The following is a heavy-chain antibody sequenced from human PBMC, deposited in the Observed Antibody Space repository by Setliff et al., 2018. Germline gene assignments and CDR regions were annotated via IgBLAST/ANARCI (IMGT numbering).Heavy chain of an antibody. CDR1: GGTFRTDG. J-gene: IGHJ5*01. V-gene: IGHV1-69*13. CDR3: ARELRSPYWHLDS. CDR2: IIPVFGTA. D-gene: IGHD3-16*01. Sequence: SVKVSCKASGGTFRTDGFNWVRQAPGQGLEWMGRIIPVFGTAKYAQKFQGRVTSTADESTSTGYMELRSLRSDDTAVYYCARELRSPYWHLDSWGQGTQVTVSS.